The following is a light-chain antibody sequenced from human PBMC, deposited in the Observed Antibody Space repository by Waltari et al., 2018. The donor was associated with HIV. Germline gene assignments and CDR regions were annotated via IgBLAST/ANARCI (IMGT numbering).Light chain of an antibody. Sequence: QSSLTPPAYVSESPGQSITIPCTGPSSDVGSYYLVFWYQQHPGKAPKLMIYEVNKRPSGFSNRFSGSKSGDTASLTISGLQAEDEADYFCCSYAGSSVYVLFGGGTKLTVL. J-gene: IGLJ2*01. CDR3: CSYAGSSVYVL. CDR2: EVN. CDR1: SSDVGSYYL. V-gene: IGLV2-23*02.